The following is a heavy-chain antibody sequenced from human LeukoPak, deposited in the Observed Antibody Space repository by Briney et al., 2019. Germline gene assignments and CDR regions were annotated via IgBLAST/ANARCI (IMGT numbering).Heavy chain of an antibody. V-gene: IGHV1-69*04. CDR2: IIPILGIA. Sequence: SVKVSCKASGGTFSSYAISWVRQAPGQGLEWMGRIIPILGIANYAQKFQGRVTITADKSTSTAYMELSSLRSEDAAVYYCARGTRQSLGAFDIWGQGTMVTVSS. CDR3: ARGTRQSLGAFDI. CDR1: GGTFSSYA. J-gene: IGHJ3*02. D-gene: IGHD1-1*01.